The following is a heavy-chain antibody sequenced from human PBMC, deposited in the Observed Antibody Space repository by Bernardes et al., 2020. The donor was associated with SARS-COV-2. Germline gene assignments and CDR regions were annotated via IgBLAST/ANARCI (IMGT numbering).Heavy chain of an antibody. CDR3: ARDQYCSSGTCYSTTGVFDR. D-gene: IGHD2-15*01. CDR1: GFTFSSFE. CDR2: ISRSGDTI. Sequence: AGSLTLSCAASGFTFSSFEMNWVRQAPGKGLEWVSYISRSGDTIFYTDSVKGRFTTSRDNAKNSLYLEMSSLRAEDTAVYYCARDQYCSSGTCYSTTGVFDRWGQGTLVTVSS. J-gene: IGHJ4*01. V-gene: IGHV3-48*03.